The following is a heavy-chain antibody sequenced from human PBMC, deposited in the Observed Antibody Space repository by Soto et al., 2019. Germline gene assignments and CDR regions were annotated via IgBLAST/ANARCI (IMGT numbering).Heavy chain of an antibody. D-gene: IGHD5-12*01. CDR1: GYTFTGYY. CDR2: INPNSGGT. Sequence: ASVKVSCKASGYTFTGYYMHWVRQAPGQGLEWMGWINPNSGGTNYAQKFQGRVTMTRDTSISTAYMELSRLRSDDTAVYYRARGDRYSGRNYYYGMDVWGQGTTVTVSS. J-gene: IGHJ6*02. CDR3: ARGDRYSGRNYYYGMDV. V-gene: IGHV1-2*02.